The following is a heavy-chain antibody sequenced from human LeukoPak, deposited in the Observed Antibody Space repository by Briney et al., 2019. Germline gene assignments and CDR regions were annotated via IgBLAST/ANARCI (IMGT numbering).Heavy chain of an antibody. CDR3: AKDRKTYYYDSSGSHNWFDP. CDR2: ISGSGGST. V-gene: IGHV3-23*01. CDR1: GFTFSSYA. J-gene: IGHJ5*02. D-gene: IGHD3-22*01. Sequence: PGGSLRLSCAASGFTFSSYAMSWVRQAPGKGLEWVSAISGSGGSTYYADSVKGRLTISRDNSKNTLYLQMNSLRAKDTAVYYCAKDRKTYYYDSSGSHNWFDPWGQGTLVTVSS.